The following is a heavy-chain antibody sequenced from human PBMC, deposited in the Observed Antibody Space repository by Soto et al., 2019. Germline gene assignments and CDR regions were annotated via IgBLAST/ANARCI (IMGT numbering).Heavy chain of an antibody. CDR2: ISYDGSNK. Sequence: GGSLRLSCAASGFTFSSYAMHWVRQAPGKGLEWVAVISYDGSNKYYADSVKGRFTISRDNSKNTLYLQMNSLRAEDTAVYYCARDGSVAGRYYCYGMDVWGQGTTVTVSS. D-gene: IGHD6-19*01. V-gene: IGHV3-30-3*01. CDR3: ARDGSVAGRYYCYGMDV. J-gene: IGHJ6*02. CDR1: GFTFSSYA.